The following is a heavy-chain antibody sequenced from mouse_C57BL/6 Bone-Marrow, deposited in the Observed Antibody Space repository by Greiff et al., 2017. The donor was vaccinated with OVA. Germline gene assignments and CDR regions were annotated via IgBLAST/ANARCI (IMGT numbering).Heavy chain of an antibody. J-gene: IGHJ3*01. D-gene: IGHD4-1*01. CDR1: GYTFTSYW. Sequence: QVQLQQPGAELVMPGASVKLSCKASGYTFTSYWMHWVKQRPGQGLEWIGEIDPSVSYTNYNQKFKGKSTLTVDKSSSTAYMQLSSLTSEDSAVYYCARLTGRGDFAYWGQGTLVTVSA. CDR3: ARLTGRGDFAY. CDR2: IDPSVSYT. V-gene: IGHV1-69*01.